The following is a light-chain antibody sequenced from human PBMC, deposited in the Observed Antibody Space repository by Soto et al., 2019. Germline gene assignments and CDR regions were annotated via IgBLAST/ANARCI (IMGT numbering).Light chain of an antibody. Sequence: EIVMTQSPATLSVTPGERATLSCRASQSVSSNLAWYQQKPGQAPRLLIYGASSRATGIPDRFSGSGSGTDFTLTISRLEPEDFAVYYCQQDGSSPRTFGQGTKVDIK. J-gene: IGKJ1*01. CDR3: QQDGSSPRT. CDR1: QSVSSN. CDR2: GAS. V-gene: IGKV3-20*01.